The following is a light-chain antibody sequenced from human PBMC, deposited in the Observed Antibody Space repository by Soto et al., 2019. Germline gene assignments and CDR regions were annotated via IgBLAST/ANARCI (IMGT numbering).Light chain of an antibody. Sequence: EIVLTQSPATLSLSPGERATLSCRASQSVSSYLAWYQQKPGQAPRLLIYDASNRATDIPARFSGSGSGTDFILTISSLEPEDFAVYYCQQRSNWPCTFGQGNKLEIK. J-gene: IGKJ2*02. CDR2: DAS. CDR3: QQRSNWPCT. CDR1: QSVSSY. V-gene: IGKV3-11*01.